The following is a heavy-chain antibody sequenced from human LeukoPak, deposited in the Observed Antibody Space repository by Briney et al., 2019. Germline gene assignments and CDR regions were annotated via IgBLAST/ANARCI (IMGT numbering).Heavy chain of an antibody. Sequence: GGSLRLSCAASGFTFSNFYISWVRQAPGKGLEWVANIRQDGSENSYVDSVKGRFTISRDNAKNSLYLQMNSLRAEDTAVYYCARRGRFCSGDNCYFAYWGQGTLVTVSS. V-gene: IGHV3-7*01. D-gene: IGHD2-15*01. CDR2: IRQDGSEN. J-gene: IGHJ4*02. CDR3: ARRGRFCSGDNCYFAY. CDR1: GFTFSNFY.